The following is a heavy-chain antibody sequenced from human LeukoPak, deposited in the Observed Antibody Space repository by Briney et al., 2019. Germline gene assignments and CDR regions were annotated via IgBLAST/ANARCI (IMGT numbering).Heavy chain of an antibody. D-gene: IGHD5-12*01. Sequence: GASVKVSCKASGYTFTGYAIRWVRQAPGQGLEWMGWINPEKRDTGYAHKFQGRVTMTSDTSISTAYMELSSLRSDDTAVYYCAKKVRGPSHPLDFWGQGTLVTVSS. CDR3: AKKVRGPSHPLDF. CDR2: INPEKRDT. V-gene: IGHV1-2*02. CDR1: GYTFTGYA. J-gene: IGHJ4*02.